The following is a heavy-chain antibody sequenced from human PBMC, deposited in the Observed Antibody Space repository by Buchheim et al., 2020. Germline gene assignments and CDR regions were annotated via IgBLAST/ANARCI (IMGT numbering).Heavy chain of an antibody. Sequence: QVQLVESGGGVVQPGRSLRLSCAASGFTFSSYGMHWVRQAPGKGLEWVAVIWYDGSNKYYADSVKGRFTISRDNSTNTLYLQMNSLRAEDTAVYYCARMVQGVMRDYGMDVWGQGTT. J-gene: IGHJ6*02. V-gene: IGHV3-33*01. CDR3: ARMVQGVMRDYGMDV. D-gene: IGHD3-10*01. CDR2: IWYDGSNK. CDR1: GFTFSSYG.